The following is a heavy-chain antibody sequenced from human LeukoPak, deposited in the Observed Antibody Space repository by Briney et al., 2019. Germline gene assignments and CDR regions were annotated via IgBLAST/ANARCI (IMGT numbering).Heavy chain of an antibody. CDR3: ARGGLGSSWYPDWFDP. CDR1: GFSFSSYE. Sequence: PGGSLRLSCAASGFSFSSYEMNWVRQAPGKGLEWISYISASGTLTHYADSVEGRFTISRDNAKNTLYLQMNSLRAEDTAVYYCARGGLGSSWYPDWFDPWGQGTLVTVSS. V-gene: IGHV3-48*03. J-gene: IGHJ5*02. CDR2: ISASGTLT. D-gene: IGHD6-13*01.